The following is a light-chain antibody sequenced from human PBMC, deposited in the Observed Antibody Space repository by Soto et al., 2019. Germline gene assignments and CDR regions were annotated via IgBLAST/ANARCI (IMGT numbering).Light chain of an antibody. J-gene: IGKJ1*01. CDR1: QGISNY. CDR2: GAS. V-gene: IGKV1-17*03. CDR3: QQYNSYST. Sequence: DIHMTQSPSAMSASVGDRVNITFRASQGISNYLAWFQQKPGKVPKRLIYGASSLQSGVPSRFSGSGSGTEFTLTISRLQSDDFATYYCQQYNSYSTFGQGTKVDIK.